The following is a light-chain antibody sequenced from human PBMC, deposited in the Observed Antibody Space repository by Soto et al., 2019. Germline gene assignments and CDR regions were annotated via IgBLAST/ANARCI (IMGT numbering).Light chain of an antibody. CDR3: CSYAGTYTYVV. CDR1: SSDVRGYKY. CDR2: DVS. J-gene: IGLJ2*01. Sequence: QSALTQPRSVSGSPGQSVTISCTETSSDVRGYKYVSWYQQHPGKAPKLMIYDVSERPSGVPDRFSGSKSGNTASLTISGLQAEDEADYYCCSYAGTYTYVVFGGGTKLTVL. V-gene: IGLV2-11*01.